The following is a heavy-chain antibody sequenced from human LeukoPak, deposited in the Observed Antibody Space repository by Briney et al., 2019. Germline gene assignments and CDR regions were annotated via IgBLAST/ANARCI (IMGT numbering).Heavy chain of an antibody. J-gene: IGHJ6*04. V-gene: IGHV1-2*04. Sequence: GASVKVSCKASGYTFTGYYTHWVRQAPGQGLEWMGWINPNSGGTNYAQKFQGWVTMTRDTSISTAYMELSRLRSDDTAVYYCARGGTMVRGVKGYYYGMDVWGKGTTVTVSS. CDR2: INPNSGGT. CDR1: GYTFTGYY. CDR3: ARGGTMVRGVKGYYYGMDV. D-gene: IGHD3-10*01.